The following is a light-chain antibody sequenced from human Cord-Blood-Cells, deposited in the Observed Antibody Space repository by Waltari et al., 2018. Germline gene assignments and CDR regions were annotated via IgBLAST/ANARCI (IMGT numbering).Light chain of an antibody. CDR1: SRDVGGYNY. J-gene: IGLJ1*01. V-gene: IGLV2-11*01. CDR3: CSYAGSYTYV. Sequence: QSALPQPRSVSGSPGQSVTISCTGTSRDVGGYNYVSWHQQHPGQAPKLMIYDVSKRPSGVPDRFSGSKSGNTASLTISGLQAEDEADYYCCSYAGSYTYVFGTGTKVTVL. CDR2: DVS.